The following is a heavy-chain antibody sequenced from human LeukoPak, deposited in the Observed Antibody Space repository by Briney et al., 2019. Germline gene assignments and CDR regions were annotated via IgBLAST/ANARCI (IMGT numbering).Heavy chain of an antibody. D-gene: IGHD3-22*01. V-gene: IGHV3-48*03. CDR2: ISSSGSTI. CDR1: GFTFSSYE. CDR3: ARQFYDSSGLDY. J-gene: IGHJ4*02. Sequence: GGPLRLSCAASGFTFSSYEMNWVRQAPGKGLEWVSYISSSGSTIYYADSVKGRFTISRDNAKNSLYLQMNSLRAEDTAVYYCARQFYDSSGLDYWGQGTLVTVSS.